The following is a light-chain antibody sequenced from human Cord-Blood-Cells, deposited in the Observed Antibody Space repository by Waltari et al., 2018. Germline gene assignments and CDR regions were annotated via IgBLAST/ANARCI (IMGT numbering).Light chain of an antibody. J-gene: IGKJ2*01. CDR1: QSVSSN. CDR3: QQYNNWPPMYT. V-gene: IGKV3-15*01. Sequence: EIVMTQSPATLSVSPGARASLSCSACQSVSSNIAWYQQKPGQAPRLLIYGASTRATGIPARFSGSGSGTEFTLTISSLQSEDFAVYYCQQYNNWPPMYTFGQGTKLEIK. CDR2: GAS.